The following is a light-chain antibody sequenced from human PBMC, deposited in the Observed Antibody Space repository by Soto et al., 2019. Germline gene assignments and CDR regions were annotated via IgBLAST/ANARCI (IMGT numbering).Light chain of an antibody. CDR3: CSYAGSYTYV. J-gene: IGLJ1*01. V-gene: IGLV2-11*01. Sequence: ALTQPRSVSGSPGQSVTISCTGTSSDVGGYNYVSWYQQHPGKAPKLMIYDVSKRPSGVPDRFSGSKSGNTASLTISGLQAEDEADYYCCSYAGSYTYVFGTGTKVTVL. CDR2: DVS. CDR1: SSDVGGYNY.